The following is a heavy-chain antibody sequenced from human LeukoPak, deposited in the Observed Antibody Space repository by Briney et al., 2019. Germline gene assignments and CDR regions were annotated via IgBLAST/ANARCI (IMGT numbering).Heavy chain of an antibody. J-gene: IGHJ3*02. D-gene: IGHD2-2*01. V-gene: IGHV4-59*08. CDR2: IYHSGNT. CDR3: ARAYSSTWYGGDTFDI. CDR1: GGSISSYY. Sequence: PSETLSLTCTVSGGSISSYYWSWIRQPPGKGLEWIGYIYHSGNTYYNPSLKSRLTMSVDTSKNRFSLNLRSVTAADTAVYFCARAYSSTWYGGDTFDIWGQGTMVTVSS.